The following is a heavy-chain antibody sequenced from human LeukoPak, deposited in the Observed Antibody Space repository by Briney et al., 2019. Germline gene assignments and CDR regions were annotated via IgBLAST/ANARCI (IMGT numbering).Heavy chain of an antibody. CDR1: GYSFNTYW. V-gene: IGHV5-51*01. Sequence: GESLKISCKASGYSFNTYWIGWVRQMPGKGLEWMGIIYPHDSDTRYSPSFQGQVTISADKSISTAYLQWSSLRASDTAIYYCARHTTGDYWGQGTLVTVSS. D-gene: IGHD1-1*01. J-gene: IGHJ4*02. CDR2: IYPHDSDT. CDR3: ARHTTGDY.